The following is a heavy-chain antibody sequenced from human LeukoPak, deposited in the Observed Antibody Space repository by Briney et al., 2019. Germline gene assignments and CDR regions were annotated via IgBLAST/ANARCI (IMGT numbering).Heavy chain of an antibody. CDR1: GGSISSYY. J-gene: IGHJ4*02. Sequence: SETLSLTCTVSGGSISSYYWSWIRQPAGKGLEWTGRIYTSGSTNYNPSLKSRVTMSVDTSKNQFSLKLSSVTAADTAVYYCARDPAAYSSGWSSDYWGQGNLVTVSS. CDR2: IYTSGST. D-gene: IGHD6-19*01. V-gene: IGHV4-4*07. CDR3: ARDPAAYSSGWSSDY.